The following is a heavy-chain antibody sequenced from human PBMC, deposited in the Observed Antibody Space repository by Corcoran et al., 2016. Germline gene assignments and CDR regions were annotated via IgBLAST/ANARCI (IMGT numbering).Heavy chain of an antibody. V-gene: IGHV1-46*01. CDR1: GYTFTSYY. CDR3: AREKEGAPTPDAFDI. Sequence: QVQLVQSGAEVKKPGASVKVSCTASGYTFTSYYMHWVRQAPGQGLEWMGIINPSGGSTSYAQKFQGRVTMTRDTSTSTVYMELSSLRSEDTAGYDCAREKEGAPTPDAFDIWGQGTMGTVSS. CDR2: INPSGGST. J-gene: IGHJ3*02.